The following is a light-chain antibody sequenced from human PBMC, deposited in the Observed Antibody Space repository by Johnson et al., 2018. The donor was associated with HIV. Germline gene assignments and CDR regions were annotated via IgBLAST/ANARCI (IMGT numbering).Light chain of an antibody. J-gene: IGLJ1*01. V-gene: IGLV1-51*01. CDR1: SSNIGSNY. CDR3: GTWDSSLSAFYV. CDR2: DNN. Sequence: QSVLTQPPSVSAAPGQKVTISCSGSSSNIGSNYVSWYQQLPGTAPKLLIYDNNKRPSGIPDRFSGSKSGTSATLGITGLQTGDEADYYCGTWDSSLSAFYVYGPRTKVTVL.